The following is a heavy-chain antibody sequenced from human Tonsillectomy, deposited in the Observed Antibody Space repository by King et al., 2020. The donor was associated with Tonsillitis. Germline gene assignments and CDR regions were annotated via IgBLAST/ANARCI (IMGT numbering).Heavy chain of an antibody. CDR1: GFTFDDYA. Sequence: VQLVESGGGLVQPGRSLRLSCAASGFTFDDYAMHWVRQAPGKGLEWVSGISWNSGSIDYADSVKGRFTISRHNAKNSLYLQMNSLRAEDTALYYCAKDRLAYGMDVWGQGTTVTVSS. CDR3: AKDRLAYGMDV. CDR2: ISWNSGSI. D-gene: IGHD6-19*01. J-gene: IGHJ6*02. V-gene: IGHV3-9*01.